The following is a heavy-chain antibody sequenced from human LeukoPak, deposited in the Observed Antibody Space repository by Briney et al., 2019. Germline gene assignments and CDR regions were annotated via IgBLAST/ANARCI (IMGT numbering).Heavy chain of an antibody. CDR1: GYSFTSYW. CDR3: ARRYCSGGSCYSDDAFDI. D-gene: IGHD2-15*01. CDR2: IYPGDSDT. V-gene: IGHV5-51*01. J-gene: IGHJ3*02. Sequence: GESLKISCKGSGYSFTSYWIGWVRQMPGKGLEWMGIIYPGDSDTRYSPSFQGQVTISADKSISTAYLQWSSLKASDTAMYYCARRYCSGGSCYSDDAFDIWGQGTMVTVSS.